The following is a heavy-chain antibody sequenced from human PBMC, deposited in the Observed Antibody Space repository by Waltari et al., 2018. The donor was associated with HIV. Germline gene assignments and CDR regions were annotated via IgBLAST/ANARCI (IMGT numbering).Heavy chain of an antibody. Sequence: QLQLQESGPGLVKPSETLSLTCTVSGGSIRSSSYYWGWIRQPPGKGLEWIGSIYSSGSTYYNPSIKSRVTIAVDTSKNQFSLKLSSVTAADTAVYYCARRDGSGWDNYYYGMDVWGQGTTVTVSS. CDR3: ARRDGSGWDNYYYGMDV. D-gene: IGHD6-19*01. J-gene: IGHJ6*02. CDR2: IYSSGST. V-gene: IGHV4-39*01. CDR1: GGSIRSSSYY.